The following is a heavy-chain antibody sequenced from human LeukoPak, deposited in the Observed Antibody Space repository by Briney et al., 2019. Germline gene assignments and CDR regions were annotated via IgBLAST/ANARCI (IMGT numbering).Heavy chain of an antibody. CDR1: GFTFSSYW. J-gene: IGHJ4*02. Sequence: GGSLRLSCAASGFTFSSYWMHWVRHAPGKGLVWVSRVDSDGSSTTYADSVKGRFTISRDNAKNTLYLQMNSLRAEDTAVYYCAGGPGDTSVHWGQGTLVTVSS. CDR2: VDSDGSST. D-gene: IGHD5/OR15-5a*01. V-gene: IGHV3-74*01. CDR3: AGGPGDTSVH.